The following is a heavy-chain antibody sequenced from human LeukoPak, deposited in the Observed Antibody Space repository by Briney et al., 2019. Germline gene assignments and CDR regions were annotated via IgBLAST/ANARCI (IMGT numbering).Heavy chain of an antibody. CDR1: GYTFTSYG. V-gene: IGHV1-18*01. CDR3: ASTRLGYCSGGSCYKFYYYYYMDV. Sequence: GASVKVSCKASGYTFTSYGISWVRQAPGQGLEWMGWISAYNGNTNYAQKLQGRVTMTTDTSTSTAYMELRSLRSDDTAVYYCASTRLGYCSGGSCYKFYYYYYMDVWGKGTTVTVSS. CDR2: ISAYNGNT. J-gene: IGHJ6*03. D-gene: IGHD2-15*01.